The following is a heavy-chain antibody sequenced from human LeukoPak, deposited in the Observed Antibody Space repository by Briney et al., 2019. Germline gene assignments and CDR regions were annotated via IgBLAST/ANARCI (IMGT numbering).Heavy chain of an antibody. CDR3: AREHIVVVAGGFDY. V-gene: IGHV3-30*04. J-gene: IGHJ4*02. CDR1: GFTFSSYA. Sequence: GRSLRPSCAASGFTFSSYAMHWVRQAPGKGLEWVAVISYDGSNKYYADSVKGRFTISRDNSKNTLYLQMNSLRAEDTAVYYCAREHIVVVAGGFDYWGQGTLVTVSS. D-gene: IGHD2-15*01. CDR2: ISYDGSNK.